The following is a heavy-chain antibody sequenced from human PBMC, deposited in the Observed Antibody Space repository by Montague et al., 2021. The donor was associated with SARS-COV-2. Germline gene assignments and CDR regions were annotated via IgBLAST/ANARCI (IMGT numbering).Heavy chain of an antibody. D-gene: IGHD6-19*01. J-gene: IGHJ6*02. CDR3: AHGGIGVPGSADFYFGLDV. CDR1: GFSLSTSGVG. V-gene: IGHV2-5*02. CDR2: IYGDDDK. Sequence: PALVKPTQTLTLTCTFSGFSLSTSGVGVGWIRQPPGEALEWLALIYGDDDKRYSPSLESRLSITKETSKNQVVLTMTNVDPVDTATYYCAHGGIGVPGSADFYFGLDVWGQGTTVTVSS.